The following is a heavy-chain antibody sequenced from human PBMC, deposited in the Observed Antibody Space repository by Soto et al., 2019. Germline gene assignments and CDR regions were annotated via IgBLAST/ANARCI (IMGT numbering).Heavy chain of an antibody. J-gene: IGHJ1*01. Sequence: QVQLVESGGGVVQPGRSLRLSCAASGFTFSSYGMHWVRQAPGKGLEWVAVISYDGSNKYYADSVKGRFTISRDNSKNTTTPQLISQRAEDMCVYYGAKDTQEMDGDPGGYFQHWGQVTLVTVAS. CDR1: GFTFSSYG. D-gene: IGHD4-17*01. CDR3: AKDTQEMDGDPGGYFQH. CDR2: ISYDGSNK. V-gene: IGHV3-30*18.